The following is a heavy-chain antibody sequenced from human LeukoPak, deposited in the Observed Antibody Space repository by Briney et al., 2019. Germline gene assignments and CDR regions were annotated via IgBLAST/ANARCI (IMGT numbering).Heavy chain of an antibody. CDR1: GGSISSYY. J-gene: IGHJ3*02. D-gene: IGHD5/OR15-5a*01. Sequence: SETLSHTCTVSGGSISSYYWSWIRQHPGKGLEWIGYIYYSGSTYYNPSLKSRVTISVDTSKNQFSLKLSSVTAADTAVYYCARRVSYPIGAFDIWGQGTMVTVSS. CDR3: ARRVSYPIGAFDI. V-gene: IGHV4-59*06. CDR2: IYYSGST.